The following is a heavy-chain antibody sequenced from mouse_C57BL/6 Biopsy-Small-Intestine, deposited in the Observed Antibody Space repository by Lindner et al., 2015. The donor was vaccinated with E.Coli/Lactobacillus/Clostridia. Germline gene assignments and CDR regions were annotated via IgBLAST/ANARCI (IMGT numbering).Heavy chain of an antibody. CDR3: ARSTRASICQLDF. J-gene: IGHJ4*01. Sequence: SVKVSCKASGYSFTSTGNYIHWVRQAPGQGLEWLGWINPSTGATNLPQKFRGRVIMTRDTSVTTAYLELNGLQSDDTATYFCARSTRASICQLDFWGRGTLVTVSS. D-gene: IGHD6-2*01. CDR2: INPSTGAT. CDR1: GYSFTSTGNY. V-gene: IGHV1-84*02.